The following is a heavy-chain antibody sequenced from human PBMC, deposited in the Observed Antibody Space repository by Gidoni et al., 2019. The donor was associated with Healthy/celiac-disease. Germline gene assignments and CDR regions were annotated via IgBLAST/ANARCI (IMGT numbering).Heavy chain of an antibody. CDR3: ARDCLIDFGAELTDAFDI. V-gene: IGHV3-21*01. J-gene: IGHJ3*02. CDR1: DLTLLSNR. D-gene: IGHD3-10*01. CDR2: ISSSSSYI. Sequence: EVQLVESGGGLVKPGGALRHPGAASDLTLLSNRLNWVRQAPGKGLEWVSSISSSSSYIYYADSVKGRFTISRDNAKNSLYLQMNSLRAEDTAVYYCARDCLIDFGAELTDAFDIWGQGTMVTVSS.